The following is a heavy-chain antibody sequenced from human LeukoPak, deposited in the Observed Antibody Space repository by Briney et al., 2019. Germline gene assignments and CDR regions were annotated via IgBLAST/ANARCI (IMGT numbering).Heavy chain of an antibody. CDR1: GYTFTSYY. J-gene: IGHJ3*02. D-gene: IGHD5-24*01. CDR2: IIPIFGTA. CDR3: ARGVKKMATRSGAAFDI. Sequence: VASVKVSCKASGYTFTSYYMHWVRQAPGQGLEWMGGIIPIFGTANYAQKFQGRVTITADESTSTAYMELSSLRSEDTAVYYCARGVKKMATRSGAAFDIWGQGTMVTVSS. V-gene: IGHV1-69*13.